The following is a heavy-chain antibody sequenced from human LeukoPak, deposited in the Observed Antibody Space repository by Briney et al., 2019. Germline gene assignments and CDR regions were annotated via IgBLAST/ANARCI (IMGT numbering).Heavy chain of an antibody. V-gene: IGHV3-30*18. J-gene: IGHJ6*03. CDR1: GFTFSSYG. D-gene: IGHD5-18*01. CDR2: ISYDGSNK. Sequence: GRSLRLSCAAPGFTFSSYGMHWVRQAPGKGLEWVAVISYDGSNKYYADSVKGRFTISRDNSKNTLYLQMNSLRAEDTAVYYCAKRGVGGYSYTHYYYYYMDVWGKGTTVTVSS. CDR3: AKRGVGGYSYTHYYYYYMDV.